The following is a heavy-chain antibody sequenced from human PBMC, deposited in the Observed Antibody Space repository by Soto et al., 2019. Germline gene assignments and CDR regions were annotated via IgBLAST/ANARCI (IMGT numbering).Heavy chain of an antibody. Sequence: GGSLRLSCAVSGFTFSDYYMDWVRPAPGKGLEWVGLSRNKANSYSIEYAASVKDRFTISRDDSKNSLYLQMNSLKTEDTAVYYCARYSGSYRRAFDIWGQGTMVTVSS. CDR1: GFTFSDYY. V-gene: IGHV3-72*01. CDR3: ARYSGSYRRAFDI. D-gene: IGHD1-26*01. J-gene: IGHJ3*02. CDR2: SRNKANSYSI.